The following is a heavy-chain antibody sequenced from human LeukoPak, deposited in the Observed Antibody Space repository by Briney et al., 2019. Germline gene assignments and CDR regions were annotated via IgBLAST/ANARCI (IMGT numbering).Heavy chain of an antibody. CDR3: ARGGGTAGYYYQMDV. J-gene: IGHJ6*02. CDR1: GFTVSNNY. CDR2: IYIAGTT. Sequence: GGSLRLSCAASGFTVSNNYMSWVRQAPGKGLECVSIIYIAGTTYHADSVRGRLIISRDNSMNTVYLQMNSLRADDTAVYDCARGGGTAGYYYQMDVWGQGTTVTVSS. V-gene: IGHV3-66*01. D-gene: IGHD1-1*01.